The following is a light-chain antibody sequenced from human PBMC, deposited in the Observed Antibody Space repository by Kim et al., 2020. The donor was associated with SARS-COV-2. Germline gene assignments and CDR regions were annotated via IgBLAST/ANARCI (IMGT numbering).Light chain of an antibody. CDR1: QILLYTNGDSC. J-gene: IGKJ1*01. CDR3: MQGRQTPWT. V-gene: IGKV2-28*01. CDR2: MGS. Sequence: IVMTQSPLTLPVTPGEPASISCRSSQILLYTNGDSCLDWYLQKPGQSPQLVMYMGSNRASGVPDRFSGSGSGTEFTLTISRVEAEDVGIYYCMQGRQTPWTFGQGTKVDIK.